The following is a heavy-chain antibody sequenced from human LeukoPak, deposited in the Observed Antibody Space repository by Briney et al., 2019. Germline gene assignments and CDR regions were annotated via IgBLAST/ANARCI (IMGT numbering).Heavy chain of an antibody. J-gene: IGHJ4*02. V-gene: IGHV3-30*02. D-gene: IGHD3-3*01. CDR1: GFTFSSYG. CDR2: IRYDGSNK. CDR3: VNLPSYYDFWSGYRGPSLDY. Sequence: GGSLRLSCAASGFTFSSYGMHWVRQAPGKGLEWVAFIRYDGSNKYYADSVKGRFTISRDNSKNTLYLQMNSLRAEDTAVYYCVNLPSYYDFWSGYRGPSLDYWGQGTLVTVSS.